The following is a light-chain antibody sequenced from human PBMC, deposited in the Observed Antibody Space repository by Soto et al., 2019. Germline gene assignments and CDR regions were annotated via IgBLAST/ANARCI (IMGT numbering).Light chain of an antibody. V-gene: IGLV2-8*01. Sequence: QYVLTQPPSASGSPGQSVTISCTGTKNDVGFYDFVSWYQHHPGKAPRLIIYEVVQRPSGVPDRFSGSKSGNTASLTVSGLQAADEADYFCKSYAGSNTYVFGSGTKV. J-gene: IGLJ1*01. CDR1: KNDVGFYDF. CDR3: KSYAGSNTYV. CDR2: EVV.